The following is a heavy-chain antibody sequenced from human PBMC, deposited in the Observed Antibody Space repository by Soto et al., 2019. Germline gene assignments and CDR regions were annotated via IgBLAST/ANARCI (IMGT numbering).Heavy chain of an antibody. D-gene: IGHD2-2*01. CDR1: GYTFTGYY. V-gene: IGHV1-2*02. CDR3: ARKKMEYCSGPTCNDPIAFAY. J-gene: IGHJ4*02. Sequence: ASVKVSCKASGYTFTGYYMHWVRQAPGQGLEWMGWINPNSGGTNYAQKLQGRVTMTTDTSTSTAYMELRSLRSDDTAVYSCARKKMEYCSGPTCNDPIAFAYWARGPLVTVSS. CDR2: INPNSGGT.